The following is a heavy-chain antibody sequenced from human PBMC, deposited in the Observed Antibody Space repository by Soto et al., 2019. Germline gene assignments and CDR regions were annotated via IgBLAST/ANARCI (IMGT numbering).Heavy chain of an antibody. CDR1: GDSFSGYY. CDR3: ARRIAMIVVVFDS. CDR2: IDHSGSA. Sequence: QEQVQQWGAGLLKPSETLSLTCAVHGDSFSGYYWSWIRQSPGKGLEWIGEIDHSGSANYNPSLTSRVSMSVDTPSQQVSLKLSSVTAADTAVYYCARRIAMIVVVFDSWGQGTLVTVSS. V-gene: IGHV4-34*01. J-gene: IGHJ4*02. D-gene: IGHD3-22*01.